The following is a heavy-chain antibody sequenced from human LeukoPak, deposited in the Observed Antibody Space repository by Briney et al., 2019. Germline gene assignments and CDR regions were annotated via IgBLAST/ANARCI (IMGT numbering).Heavy chain of an antibody. Sequence: SETLSLTCAVYGGSFSGYYWSWIRQPPGKGLEWIGEINHSGSTNYNPSLKSRVTISVDTSKNQFSLKLSSVTAADTAVYYCARGPAAGRDFDYWGQRTLVTVSS. V-gene: IGHV4-34*01. D-gene: IGHD6-19*01. CDR2: INHSGST. CDR1: GGSFSGYY. J-gene: IGHJ4*02. CDR3: ARGPAAGRDFDY.